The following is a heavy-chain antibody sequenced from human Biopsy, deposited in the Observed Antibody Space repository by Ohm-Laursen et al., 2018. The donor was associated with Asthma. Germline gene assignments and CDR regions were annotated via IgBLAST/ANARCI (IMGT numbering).Heavy chain of an antibody. D-gene: IGHD1-1*01. Sequence: SLRLSCAASGFIFSRYWMSWVRQAPGKGLEWVAVIWYDGNNENYAESVKGRFTMARDNSKNTLDLQMNSLREEDTAVYYCVRDGTDDAFDIWGQGTVVSVSS. V-gene: IGHV3-33*08. J-gene: IGHJ3*02. CDR2: IWYDGNNE. CDR3: VRDGTDDAFDI. CDR1: GFIFSRYW.